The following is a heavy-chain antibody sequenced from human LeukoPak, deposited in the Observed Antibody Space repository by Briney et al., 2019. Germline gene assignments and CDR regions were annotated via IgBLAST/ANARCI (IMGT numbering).Heavy chain of an antibody. V-gene: IGHV4-34*01. CDR3: ARVVPAAGTYYYYYYGMDV. CDR1: GGSFSGYY. D-gene: IGHD2-2*01. CDR2: INHSGST. J-gene: IGHJ6*04. Sequence: SETLSLTCAVYGGSFSGYYWSWIRQPPGKGLEWIGEINHSGSTNYNPSLKSRVTISVDTSKNQFSLKLSSVTAADTAVYYCARVVPAAGTYYYYYYGMDVWAKGTTVTVSS.